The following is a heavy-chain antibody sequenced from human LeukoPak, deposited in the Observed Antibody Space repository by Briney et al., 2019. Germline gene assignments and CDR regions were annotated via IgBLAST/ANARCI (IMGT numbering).Heavy chain of an antibody. V-gene: IGHV3-53*01. D-gene: IGHD6-19*01. J-gene: IGHJ4*02. Sequence: GGCLRLPCAASGFTVITNDMPWVRQAPGKGLEWVSVLYSDGKKKYADYVQGRFTISRDDSKNTLYLEMISLGPDDTAVYYCARGVEALAANTLAYWGQGTLVTVS. CDR1: GFTVITND. CDR3: ARGVEALAANTLAY. CDR2: LYSDGKK.